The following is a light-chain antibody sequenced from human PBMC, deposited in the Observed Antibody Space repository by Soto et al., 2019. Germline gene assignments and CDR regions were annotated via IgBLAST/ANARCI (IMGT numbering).Light chain of an antibody. Sequence: QSVLTQPPSVSGAPGQRVTISCTGSSSNVGADFDVHWYQHLPGTSPKLLIYADNNRPSGVPDRFSGSKSGASASLAITGLQAEDEADYYCQTYDNSLRGSVFGGGTKVTVL. CDR3: QTYDNSLRGSV. V-gene: IGLV1-40*01. CDR2: ADN. CDR1: SSNVGADFD. J-gene: IGLJ2*01.